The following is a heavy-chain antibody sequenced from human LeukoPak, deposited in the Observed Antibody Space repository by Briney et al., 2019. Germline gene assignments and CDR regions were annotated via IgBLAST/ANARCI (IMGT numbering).Heavy chain of an antibody. CDR2: IYYSGNT. J-gene: IGHJ4*02. D-gene: IGHD3-22*01. Sequence: PSETLSLTCTVSSDSISSPSYYWGWIRQPPGKGLEWIGNIYYSGNTYYNPSLQSRVTMSVDTSKQRFSLRLNSVTAADTAVYYCASFYFDSSGHLEFDYWGQGILVTVSS. CDR3: ASFYFDSSGHLEFDY. CDR1: SDSISSPSYY. V-gene: IGHV4-39*01.